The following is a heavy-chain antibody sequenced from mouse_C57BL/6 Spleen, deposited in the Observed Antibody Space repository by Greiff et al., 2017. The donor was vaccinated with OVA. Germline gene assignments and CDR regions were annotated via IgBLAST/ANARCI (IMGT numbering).Heavy chain of an antibody. Sequence: QVQLQQSGAELAKPGASVKLSCKASGYTFTSYWMHWVNQRPGQGLEWIGYINPSSGYTKYTQQFKDKATLTADKSASTAYMQLSRLTYEDSAVYYCARGGVVAPGSFDYWGQGTTLTVSS. CDR3: ARGGVVAPGSFDY. CDR1: GYTFTSYW. J-gene: IGHJ2*01. D-gene: IGHD1-1*01. V-gene: IGHV1-7*01. CDR2: INPSSGYT.